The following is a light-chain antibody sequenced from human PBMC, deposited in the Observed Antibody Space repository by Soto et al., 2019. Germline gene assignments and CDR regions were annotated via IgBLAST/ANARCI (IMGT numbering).Light chain of an antibody. Sequence: DIQMTQSPSSLSASVGDRVTITCRASQNIAIYLNWYQQKAGKAPNLLIFGATSLRSGVPSRFSASGSGTDFTLTISSLQPEVFGTYYCQQSYRSLPTFGPGTKVEI. J-gene: IGKJ3*01. CDR2: GAT. CDR1: QNIAIY. V-gene: IGKV1-39*01. CDR3: QQSYRSLPT.